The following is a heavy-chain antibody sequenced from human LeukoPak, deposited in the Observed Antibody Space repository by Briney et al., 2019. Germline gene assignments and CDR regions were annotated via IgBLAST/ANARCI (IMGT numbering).Heavy chain of an antibody. V-gene: IGHV3-21*01. CDR1: GFTFSSYS. D-gene: IGHD6-13*01. CDR2: ISSSSSYI. CDR3: ARELIAAAGSPFDY. J-gene: IGHJ4*02. Sequence: GGSLRLSCAASGFTFSSYSMNWVRQAPGKGLEWVSSISSSSSYIYYADSVKGRFTISRDNAKNSLYLQMNSLRVEDTAVYYCARELIAAAGSPFDYWGQGTLVTVSS.